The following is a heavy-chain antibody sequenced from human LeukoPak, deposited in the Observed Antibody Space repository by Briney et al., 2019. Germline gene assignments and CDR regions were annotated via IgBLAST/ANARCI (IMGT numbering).Heavy chain of an antibody. V-gene: IGHV4-59*11. D-gene: IGHD1/OR15-1a*01. CDR2: IYYSGST. Sequence: SETLSPTCTVSGGSISSHYWSWIRQPPGKGLEWIGYIYYSGSTNYNPSLKSRVTISVDTSKNQFSLKLSSVTAADTAVYYCVRQLEQRIGSVGASDYWGQGTLVTVSS. J-gene: IGHJ4*02. CDR3: VRQLEQRIGSVGASDY. CDR1: GGSISSHY.